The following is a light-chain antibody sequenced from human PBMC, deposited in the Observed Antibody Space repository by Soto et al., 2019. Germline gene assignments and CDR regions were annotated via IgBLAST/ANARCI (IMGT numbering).Light chain of an antibody. Sequence: QSVLTQPPSASGTPGQRVTISCSGSSSNIGSNTVNWYQQLPGTAAKLLIYSNNQRPSGVPDRFSGSKSGTSASLAISGLQSEDGADYYCAAWDDSLVCGGGTKVTVL. CDR1: SSNIGSNT. J-gene: IGLJ2*01. V-gene: IGLV1-44*01. CDR3: AAWDDSLV. CDR2: SNN.